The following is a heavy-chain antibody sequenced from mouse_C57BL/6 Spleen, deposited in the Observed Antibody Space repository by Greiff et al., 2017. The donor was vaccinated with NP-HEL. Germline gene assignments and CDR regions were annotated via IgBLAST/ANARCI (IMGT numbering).Heavy chain of an antibody. D-gene: IGHD1-1*02. V-gene: IGHV1-85*01. J-gene: IGHJ4*01. CDR3: ARSPDGGYYAMDY. CDR1: GYTFTSYD. Sequence: VQLQQSGPELVKPGASVKLSCKASGYTFTSYDINWVKQRPGQGLEWIGWIYPRDGSTTYNEKFKGKATLTVDTSSSTAYMELHSLTSEDSAVYFCARSPDGGYYAMDYWGQGTSVTVSS. CDR2: IYPRDGST.